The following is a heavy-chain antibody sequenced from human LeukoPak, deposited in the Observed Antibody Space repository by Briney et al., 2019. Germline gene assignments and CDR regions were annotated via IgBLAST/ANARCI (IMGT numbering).Heavy chain of an antibody. CDR1: GGSISSYY. J-gene: IGHJ6*03. CDR2: IFYSGST. D-gene: IGHD5-12*01. CDR3: ASSVATGGDYYYYMDV. Sequence: PSETLSLTCTVSGGSISSYYWSWIRQPPGKGLEWIGYIFYSGSTNYNPSLKSRVTISVDTSKNQFSLKLSSVTAADTAVYYCASSVATGGDYYYYMDVWGKGTTVTISS. V-gene: IGHV4-59*01.